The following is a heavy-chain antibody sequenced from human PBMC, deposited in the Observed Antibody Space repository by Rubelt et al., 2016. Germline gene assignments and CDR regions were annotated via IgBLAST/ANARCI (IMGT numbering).Heavy chain of an antibody. CDR1: GGSISSSSYY. D-gene: IGHD3-3*01. V-gene: IGHV4-39*01. CDR2: IYYSGST. Sequence: QLQLQESGPGLVKPSETLSLTCTVSGGSISSSSYYWGWIRQPPGKGLAWIGSIYYSGSTYYNPSLKSRVTVSVETPKSQSPLKLGLGAAVDTAVYYCARGRFLEWFPPDYWGQGTLVTVSS. CDR3: ARGRFLEWFPPDY. J-gene: IGHJ4*02.